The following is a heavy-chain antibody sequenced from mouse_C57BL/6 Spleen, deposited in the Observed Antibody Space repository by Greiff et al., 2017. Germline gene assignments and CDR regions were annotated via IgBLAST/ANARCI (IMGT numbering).Heavy chain of an antibody. J-gene: IGHJ3*01. CDR2: ISSGGSYT. D-gene: IGHD4-1*01. V-gene: IGHV5-6*01. CDR3: ASPNWEFAY. CDR1: GFTFSSYG. Sequence: EVQVVESGGDLVKPGGSLKLSCAASGFTFSSYGMSWVRQTPDKRLEWVATISSGGSYTYYPDSVKGRFTISRDNAKNTLYLQMSSLKSEDTAMYYCASPNWEFAYWGQGTLVTVSA.